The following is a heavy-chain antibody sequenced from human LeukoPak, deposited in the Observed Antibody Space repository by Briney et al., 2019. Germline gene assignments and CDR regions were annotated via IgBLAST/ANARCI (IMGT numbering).Heavy chain of an antibody. CDR3: ARVAYADYPTPIDY. CDR1: GGTFSSYA. D-gene: IGHD4-17*01. J-gene: IGHJ4*02. V-gene: IGHV1-69*13. Sequence: GASVKVSCKASGGTFSSYAISWVRQAPGQGLEWMGGIIPIFGTANYAQKFQGRVTITADESTSTAYMELSSLRSEDTAVYYCARVAYADYPTPIDYWGQGTLVTVSS. CDR2: IIPIFGTA.